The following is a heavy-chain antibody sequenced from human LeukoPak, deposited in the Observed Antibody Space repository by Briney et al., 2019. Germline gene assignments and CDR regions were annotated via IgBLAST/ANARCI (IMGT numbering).Heavy chain of an antibody. J-gene: IGHJ4*02. CDR2: IYTSGST. CDR1: GGSISSGSYY. D-gene: IGHD3-10*01. Sequence: SETLSLACTVSGGSISSGSYYWSWIRQPAGKGLGWIGRIYTSGSTNYNPSLKSRATISVDTSKNQFSLKLSSVTAADTAVYYCARSGVWFGDQSHSIWGQGTLVTVSS. CDR3: ARSGVWFGDQSHSI. V-gene: IGHV4-61*02.